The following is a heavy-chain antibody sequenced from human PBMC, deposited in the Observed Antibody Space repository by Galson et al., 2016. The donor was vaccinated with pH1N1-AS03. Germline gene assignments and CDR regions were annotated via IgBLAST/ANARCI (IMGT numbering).Heavy chain of an antibody. V-gene: IGHV3-64D*06. Sequence: SLRLSCAASGFTFRTFSIYWVRQAPGKGLEYVSGISDNGINTYYADPVKARFTISRDKSKNTVYLQTSSPRTEDTAVYYCIKEGNRLQSRRSDAFDIWGRGTMVTVSS. CDR3: IKEGNRLQSRRSDAFDI. CDR1: GFTFRTFS. J-gene: IGHJ3*02. D-gene: IGHD5-18*01. CDR2: ISDNGINT.